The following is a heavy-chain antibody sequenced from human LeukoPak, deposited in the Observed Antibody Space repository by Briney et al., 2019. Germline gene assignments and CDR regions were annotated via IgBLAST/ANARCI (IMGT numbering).Heavy chain of an antibody. D-gene: IGHD5-18*01. J-gene: IGHJ4*02. V-gene: IGHV3-33*01. CDR3: ARGKAMVIFDY. CDR2: IWHDGSHK. Sequence: PGRSLRLSCAASGFAFNTYAMHWVRQAPGQGLEWVALIWHDGSHKFYSNSVRGQFTISRDNSKNTLYLQMNSLRAEDTAVYYCARGKAMVIFDYWGQGTLVTVSS. CDR1: GFAFNTYA.